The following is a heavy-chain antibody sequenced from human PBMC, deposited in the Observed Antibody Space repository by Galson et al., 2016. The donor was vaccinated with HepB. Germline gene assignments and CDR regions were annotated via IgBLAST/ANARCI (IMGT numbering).Heavy chain of an antibody. J-gene: IGHJ6*02. Sequence: SVKVSCKASGYAFTTYVMHWVRQAPGQGLEWMGKINPVAGGTDYAQKFQGRVTMTRDRSTTTVYLELTGLRLGDTAVYFCARAGQIRFPPKRLALMDVWGQGTKVAVS. CDR3: ARAGQIRFPPKRLALMDV. D-gene: IGHD3-10*01. CDR2: INPVAGGT. CDR1: GYAFTTYV. V-gene: IGHV1-46*01.